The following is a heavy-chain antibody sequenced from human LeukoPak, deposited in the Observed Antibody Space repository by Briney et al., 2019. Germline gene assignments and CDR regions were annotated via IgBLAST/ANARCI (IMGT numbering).Heavy chain of an antibody. J-gene: IGHJ3*02. CDR3: ARVFSSSSWYVLSTPSDAFDI. D-gene: IGHD6-13*01. CDR2: IIPIFGTA. CDR1: GGTFSSYA. V-gene: IGHV1-69*13. Sequence: SVKVSCKASGGTFSSYAISWVRQAPGQGLEWMGGIIPIFGTANYAQKFQGRVTITADESTSTAYMELSSLRSEDTAVYYCARVFSSSSWYVLSTPSDAFDIWGQGTMVTVSS.